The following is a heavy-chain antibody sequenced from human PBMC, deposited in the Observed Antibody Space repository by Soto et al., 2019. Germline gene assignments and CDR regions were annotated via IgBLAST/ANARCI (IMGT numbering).Heavy chain of an antibody. J-gene: IGHJ4*02. D-gene: IGHD2-8*01. V-gene: IGHV1-18*01. Sequence: GASVKVSCKASGYTFTSYGISWVRQAPGQGLEWMGWISAYNGNTNYAQKLQGRVTMTTDTSTSTAYMELRSLRSDDTAVYYCASGLNYCTNGVCPGTDPIFDYWGQGTLVTVSS. CDR1: GYTFTSYG. CDR2: ISAYNGNT. CDR3: ASGLNYCTNGVCPGTDPIFDY.